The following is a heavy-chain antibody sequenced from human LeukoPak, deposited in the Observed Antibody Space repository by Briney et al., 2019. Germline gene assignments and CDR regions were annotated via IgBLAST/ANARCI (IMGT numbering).Heavy chain of an antibody. CDR2: ISSSSSYI. D-gene: IGHD6-13*01. V-gene: IGHV3-21*01. Sequence: PGGSLRLSCAASGFTFSSYSMNWVRQAPGKGLEWVSSISSSSSYIYYADSVKGRFTISRDNAKNSLYLQMNSLRAEDTAVYYCARGPLIAAAGTWWGQGTLVTVSS. J-gene: IGHJ4*02. CDR3: ARGPLIAAAGTW. CDR1: GFTFSSYS.